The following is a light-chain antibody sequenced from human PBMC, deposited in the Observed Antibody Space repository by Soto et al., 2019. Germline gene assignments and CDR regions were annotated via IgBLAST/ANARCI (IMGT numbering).Light chain of an antibody. CDR3: SSYTTSNTYV. V-gene: IGLV2-14*01. CDR2: EVS. CDR1: SSDVGGYNY. J-gene: IGLJ1*01. Sequence: QSALTQPASVSGYPGQSITISCTGRSSDVGGYNYVSWYQQHPGKAPKFMIYEVSRRPSGVSNRFSGSKSGNTASLTVSGLQAEDEADYYSSSYTTSNTYVFGLGTKVTVL.